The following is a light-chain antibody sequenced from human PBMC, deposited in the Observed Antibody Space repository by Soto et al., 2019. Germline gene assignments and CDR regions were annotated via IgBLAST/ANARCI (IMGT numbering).Light chain of an antibody. CDR2: GAS. CDR3: QQYGSSGT. J-gene: IGKJ1*01. V-gene: IGKV3D-15*01. Sequence: IVLTQSPATLSVSPGERATLSFRASQSVSSNLAWHQQRPGQAPRLLIYGASTRATGVPARFSGGGSGTEFTLTITSLQSEDFAVYYCQQYGSSGTFGQGTKVDIK. CDR1: QSVSSN.